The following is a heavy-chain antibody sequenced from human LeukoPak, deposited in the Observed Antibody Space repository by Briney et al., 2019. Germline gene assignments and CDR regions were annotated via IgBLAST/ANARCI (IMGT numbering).Heavy chain of an antibody. Sequence: SSQALSLTCTVSGGAISSGGYYWSWIRQHPGKGLEWMGYIYYSGSTYYNPSLKSRVTISVGTSKNQFSLKLSSVTAADTAVYYCARGVYGVDYWGQGTLVTVSS. CDR2: IYYSGST. CDR3: ARGVYGVDY. V-gene: IGHV4-31*03. J-gene: IGHJ4*02. D-gene: IGHD5/OR15-5a*01. CDR1: GGAISSGGYY.